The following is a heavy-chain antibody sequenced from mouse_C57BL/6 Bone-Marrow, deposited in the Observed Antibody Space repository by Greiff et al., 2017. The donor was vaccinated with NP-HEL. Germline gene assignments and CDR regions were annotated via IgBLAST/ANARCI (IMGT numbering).Heavy chain of an antibody. CDR2: IDPSDSYT. CDR1: GYTFTSYW. D-gene: IGHD1-1*01. V-gene: IGHV1-69*01. Sequence: QVQLQQPGAELVMPGASVKLSCKASGYTFTSYWMHWVKQRPGQGLEWIGDIDPSDSYTNYNQKFKGKSTLTVDKSSSTAYMKLSSLTSEDSAVYYCARSDSSYYVYFEVWGTGTTLTVSS. J-gene: IGHJ1*03. CDR3: ARSDSSYYVYFEV.